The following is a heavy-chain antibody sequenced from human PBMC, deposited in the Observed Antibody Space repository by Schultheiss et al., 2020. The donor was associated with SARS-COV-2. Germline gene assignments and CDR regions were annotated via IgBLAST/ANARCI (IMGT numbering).Heavy chain of an antibody. Sequence: SETLSLTCSVSGGSINSGGYYWSWIRQPPGKGLEWIGYIEYSGSTTYNPSLKSRVTMSIDTSKNQFSLKLRSVTAADTAVYYCAREGGWFDPWGQGTLVTVSS. V-gene: IGHV4-61*08. D-gene: IGHD3-16*01. J-gene: IGHJ5*02. CDR2: IEYSGST. CDR3: AREGGWFDP. CDR1: GGSINSGGYY.